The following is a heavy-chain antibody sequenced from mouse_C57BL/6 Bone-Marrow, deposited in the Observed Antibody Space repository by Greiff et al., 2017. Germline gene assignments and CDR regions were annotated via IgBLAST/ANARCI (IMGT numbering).Heavy chain of an antibody. D-gene: IGHD2-12*01. Sequence: EVQLQQSGPELVKPGASVKISCKASGYTFTDYYMNWVKQSHGKSLEWIGDINPNNGGTSYNQKFKGKATLTVDKSSSTAYMELRSLTSEDSAVYYCARSRCYDELSDYWGQGTTLTVSS. CDR2: INPNNGGT. CDR3: ARSRCYDELSDY. V-gene: IGHV1-26*01. CDR1: GYTFTDYY. J-gene: IGHJ2*01.